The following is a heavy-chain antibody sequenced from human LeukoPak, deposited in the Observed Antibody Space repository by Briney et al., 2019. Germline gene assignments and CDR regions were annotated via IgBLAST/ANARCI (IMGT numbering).Heavy chain of an antibody. J-gene: IGHJ4*02. CDR3: ARLYSSSLGRVFDY. Sequence: SETLSLTCTASGGSFSSYYWSWIRQPPGKGLEWIGYISYSGSTNYNPSLKSRVTISVDTSKNQFSLKLSSVTAADTAIYYCARLYSSSLGRVFDYWGQGTLVTVSS. CDR2: ISYSGST. CDR1: GGSFSSYY. D-gene: IGHD6-13*01. V-gene: IGHV4-59*01.